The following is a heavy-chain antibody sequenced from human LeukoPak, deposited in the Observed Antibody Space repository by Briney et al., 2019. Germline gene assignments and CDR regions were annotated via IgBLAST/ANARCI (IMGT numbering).Heavy chain of an antibody. CDR3: TRERAYGSSTSGYIRGIDY. CDR2: IIPIFGIA. Sequence: ASVKVSCKASGGTFSSYAISWVRQAPGQGLEWMGRIIPIFGIANYAQKFQGRVTITADKSTSTAYMELSGLRSEDTAVYYCTRERAYGSSTSGYIRGIDYWGQGTLVTVSS. CDR1: GGTFSSYA. J-gene: IGHJ4*02. V-gene: IGHV1-69*04. D-gene: IGHD2-2*02.